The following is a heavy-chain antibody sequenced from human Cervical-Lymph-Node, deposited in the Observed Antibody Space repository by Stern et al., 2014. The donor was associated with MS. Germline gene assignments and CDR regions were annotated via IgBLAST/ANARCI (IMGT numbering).Heavy chain of an antibody. CDR1: GFALTTSGVG. Sequence: QITLKESGPTLVKPTQTLTLTCTFSGFALTTSGVGVGWIRQPPGKALEWLGLVYWDDDSRYSPSLKSRLTITQDISKNQVVLTMPNMDPVDTATYYCAHTYNQLNFWYFDLWGRGTLVTVSS. V-gene: IGHV2-5*02. CDR2: VYWDDDS. J-gene: IGHJ2*01. D-gene: IGHD5-24*01. CDR3: AHTYNQLNFWYFDL.